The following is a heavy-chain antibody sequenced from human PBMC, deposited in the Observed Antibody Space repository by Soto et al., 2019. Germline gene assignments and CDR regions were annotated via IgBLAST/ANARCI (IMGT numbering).Heavy chain of an antibody. CDR1: GFTFSNDC. D-gene: IGHD3-22*01. V-gene: IGHV3-15*07. J-gene: IGHJ4*02. CDR2: IKSKTDGGTT. Sequence: LILSCAASGFTFSNDCVNLVRQAPGKGLEWVGRIKSKTDGGTTDYAAPVKGRFTISRDDSKNTLYLQMNSLKTEDTAVYYCTTDPVTMIVVVPSSGWGQGTLVTAPQ. CDR3: TTDPVTMIVVVPSSG.